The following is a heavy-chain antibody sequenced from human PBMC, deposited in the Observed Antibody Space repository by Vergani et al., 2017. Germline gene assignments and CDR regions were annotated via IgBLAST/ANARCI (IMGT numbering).Heavy chain of an antibody. CDR3: ARSSTSKSTCFDY. CDR1: GFSLSTSGMR. D-gene: IGHD5/OR15-5a*01. J-gene: IGHJ4*02. CDR2: IDWDDDK. Sequence: QVTLKESGPALVKPTQTLTLTCTFSGFSLSTSGMRVSWIRQPPGKALEWLARIDWDDDKFYSTSLKTRLTISKDTSKNQVVLTMTNMEPVDTATYYCARSSTSKSTCFDYSGQGTLVTVSS. V-gene: IGHV2-70*04.